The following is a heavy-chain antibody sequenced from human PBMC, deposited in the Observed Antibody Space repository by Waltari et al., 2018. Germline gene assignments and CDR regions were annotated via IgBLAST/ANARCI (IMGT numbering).Heavy chain of an antibody. CDR1: GYPFTSYA. D-gene: IGHD7-27*01. CDR2: INAGNGNS. V-gene: IGHV1-3*01. CDR3: ASGLGCAY. Sequence: QVQLVQSGAEVKKPGASVKVSCKASGYPFTSYAMHWVRQGPGQRLEWMGWINAGNGNSKYSQKFQGRVTITRDTSASTAYMELSSLRSEDTAVYYCASGLGCAYWGQGTLVTVSS. J-gene: IGHJ4*02.